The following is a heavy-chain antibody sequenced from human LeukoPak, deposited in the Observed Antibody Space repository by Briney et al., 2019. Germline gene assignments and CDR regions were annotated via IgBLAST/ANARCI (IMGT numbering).Heavy chain of an antibody. CDR2: ILSDGSST. Sequence: GGSLRLSCAASGFTFSDYWMVWVRQAPGKGLVWVSRILSDGSSTSYADSVKGRFTISRDIAKNTLYLQMNSLRAEDTAVYYCARVRITRANWFDPWGQGTLVTVSS. CDR3: ARVRITRANWFDP. V-gene: IGHV3-74*01. J-gene: IGHJ5*02. D-gene: IGHD2-2*01. CDR1: GFTFSDYW.